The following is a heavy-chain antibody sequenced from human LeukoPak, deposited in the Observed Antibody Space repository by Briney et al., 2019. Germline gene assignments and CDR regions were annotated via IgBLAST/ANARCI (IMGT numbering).Heavy chain of an antibody. J-gene: IGHJ6*02. CDR3: ARGRAAAGGTYYYYGMDV. Sequence: GGSLRLSCAASGFTFSSYSMNWVRQAPGKGLEWASSISSSSSYIYYADSVKGRFTISRDNAKNSLYLQMNSLRAEDTAVYYCARGRAAAGGTYYYYGMDVWGQGTTVTVSS. D-gene: IGHD6-13*01. CDR1: GFTFSSYS. CDR2: ISSSSSYI. V-gene: IGHV3-21*01.